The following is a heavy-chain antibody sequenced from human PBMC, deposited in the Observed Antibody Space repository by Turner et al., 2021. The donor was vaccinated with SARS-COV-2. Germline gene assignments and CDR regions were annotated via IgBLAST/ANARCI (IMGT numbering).Heavy chain of an antibody. CDR1: GGTFSSYA. V-gene: IGHV1-69*01. CDR2: IIPIFGTA. Sequence: QVQLVQSGAEVMKPGSSLKVSSKASGGTFSSYAINWGRQAPGQGLEWMGGIIPIFGTANYAQKFQGRVTITADESTSTAYMELSSLRSEDTAVYYCARSHNWNYVDFDYWGQGTLVTVSS. J-gene: IGHJ4*02. D-gene: IGHD1-7*01. CDR3: ARSHNWNYVDFDY.